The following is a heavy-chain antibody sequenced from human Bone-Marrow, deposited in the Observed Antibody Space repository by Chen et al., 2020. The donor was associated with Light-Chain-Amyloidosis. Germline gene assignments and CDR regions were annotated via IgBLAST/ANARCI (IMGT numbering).Heavy chain of an antibody. Sequence: QVQLVQSGAEVKKPGSSVKVSCKASGGTFSSYAISWVRQAPGQGLEWMGGIIPIFVTANYAQKFQGRVTITADESTSTAYMELSSLRSEDTAVYYCARDRPYCSSTSCPRSAFDIWGQGTMVTVSS. D-gene: IGHD2-2*01. J-gene: IGHJ3*02. V-gene: IGHV1-69*12. CDR3: ARDRPYCSSTSCPRSAFDI. CDR2: IIPIFVTA. CDR1: GGTFSSYA.